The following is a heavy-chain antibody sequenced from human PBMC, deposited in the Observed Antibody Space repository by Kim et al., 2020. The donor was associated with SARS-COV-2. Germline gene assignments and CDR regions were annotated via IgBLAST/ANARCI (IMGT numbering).Heavy chain of an antibody. V-gene: IGHV4-59*13. CDR2: IYYSGST. Sequence: SETLSLTCTVSGGSISSSYCSWIRQPPGKGLEWIGYIYYSGSTNYNPSLKSRVTISVDTSKNQFSLKLSSVTAADTAVYYCARVHFRRWDPDAFDIWGQGTMVTVSS. J-gene: IGHJ3*02. CDR1: GGSISSSY. D-gene: IGHD1-26*01. CDR3: ARVHFRRWDPDAFDI.